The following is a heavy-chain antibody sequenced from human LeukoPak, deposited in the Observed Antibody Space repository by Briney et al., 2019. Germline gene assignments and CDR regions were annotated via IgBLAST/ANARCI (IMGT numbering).Heavy chain of an antibody. CDR1: GGTFSSYT. CDR2: IIPILGIA. V-gene: IGHV1-69*04. CDR3: ARDFGWPNELDY. J-gene: IGHJ4*02. D-gene: IGHD1-1*01. Sequence: SVKVSCKASGGTFSSYTINWVRQPPGQGLEWMGRIIPILGIANYAQKFQGRVTITADKSTSTAYMELSSLRSEDTAVYYCARDFGWPNELDYWGQGTLVTVSS.